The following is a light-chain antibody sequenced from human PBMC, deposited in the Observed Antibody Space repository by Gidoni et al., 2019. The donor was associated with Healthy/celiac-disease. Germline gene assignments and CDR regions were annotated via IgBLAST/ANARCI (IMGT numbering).Light chain of an antibody. CDR2: DFS. V-gene: IGLV2-14*01. CDR3: SSYTSSSTLV. J-gene: IGLJ2*01. Sequence: QSALTQPAFVSESPGQSITTSCTGTSRDVGGYNYVPWYQQHPGKAPKLMIYDFSTRPSEVSNRFSGSKSGNTASLTISGLQAEDEADYYCSSYTSSSTLVFGGGTKLTVL. CDR1: SRDVGGYNY.